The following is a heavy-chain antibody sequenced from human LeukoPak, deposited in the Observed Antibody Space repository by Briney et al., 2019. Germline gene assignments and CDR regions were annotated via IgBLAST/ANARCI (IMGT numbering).Heavy chain of an antibody. V-gene: IGHV4-30-2*01. Sequence: PSQTLSLTCTVSGGSISSGGYSWSWIRQPPGKGLEWIGYMYHGGSTYYSPSLKSRVTISVDWSKNQFSLNLSSVTAADTAVYYCASTNDFGDYMGAWGQGTLVTVSP. D-gene: IGHD4-17*01. CDR3: ASTNDFGDYMGA. CDR1: GGSISSGGYS. J-gene: IGHJ5*02. CDR2: MYHGGST.